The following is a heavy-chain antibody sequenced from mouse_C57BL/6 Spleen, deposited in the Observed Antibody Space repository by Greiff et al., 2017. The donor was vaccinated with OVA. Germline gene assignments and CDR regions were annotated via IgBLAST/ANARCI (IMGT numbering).Heavy chain of an antibody. Sequence: QVKLKESGPGLVQPSQSLSITCTVSGFSLTSYGVHWVRQSPGKGLEWLGVIWSGGSTDYNAAFISRLSISKDNSKSQVFFKMNSLQADDTAIYYCARGEGYYQEYYFDYWGQGTTLTVSS. CDR1: GFSLTSYG. D-gene: IGHD1-1*01. J-gene: IGHJ2*01. CDR3: ARGEGYYQEYYFDY. V-gene: IGHV2-2*01. CDR2: IWSGGST.